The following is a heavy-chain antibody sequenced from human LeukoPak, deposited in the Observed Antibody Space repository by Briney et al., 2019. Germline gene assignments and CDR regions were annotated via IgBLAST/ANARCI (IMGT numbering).Heavy chain of an antibody. CDR3: ATETVVGSDGFDL. J-gene: IGHJ4*02. CDR1: GASISSGGHS. Sequence: SETLSLTCAVSGASISSGGHSWNWIRQPRGKGLEWIGYIYKTGGTYSNPSLKSRVTISLDLSKNEFSLKINSATAADTAVYYCATETVVGSDGFDLWGQGTLVTVSS. CDR2: IYKTGGT. V-gene: IGHV4-30-2*01. D-gene: IGHD5-24*01.